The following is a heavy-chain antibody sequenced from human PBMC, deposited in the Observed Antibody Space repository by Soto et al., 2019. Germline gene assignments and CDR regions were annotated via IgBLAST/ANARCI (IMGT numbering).Heavy chain of an antibody. J-gene: IGHJ5*02. CDR1: GCRFIRYN. D-gene: IGHD6-13*01. V-gene: IGHV1-8*01. CDR2: MNPNSGNT. CDR3: AREVAGRFVP. Sequence: GAVKGYCVASGCRFIRYNINWVRQATGQGLEWMGWMNPNSGNTAYAQKFQGRVTMTRNTSISTAYMELSSLRSEDTAVYYCAREVAGRFVPWGQGTLVTVSS.